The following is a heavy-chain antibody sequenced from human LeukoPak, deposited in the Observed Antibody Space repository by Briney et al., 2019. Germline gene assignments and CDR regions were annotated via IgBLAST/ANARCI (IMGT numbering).Heavy chain of an antibody. V-gene: IGHV3-74*01. Sequence: GGSLRLSCAASGFTFSSYWMHWVRQAPGKGLVWVSRINSDGSSTSYADSVKGRFTISRDNAKNTLYLRMNSLRAEDTAVYYCARDRSIAAAGFIDYWGQGTLVTVSS. D-gene: IGHD6-13*01. CDR3: ARDRSIAAAGFIDY. CDR1: GFTFSSYW. J-gene: IGHJ4*02. CDR2: INSDGSST.